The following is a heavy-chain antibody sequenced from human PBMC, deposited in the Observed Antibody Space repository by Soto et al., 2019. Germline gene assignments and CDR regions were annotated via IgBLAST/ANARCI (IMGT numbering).Heavy chain of an antibody. D-gene: IGHD6-19*01. V-gene: IGHV3-9*01. CDR2: ISWNSGSI. Sequence: EVQLVESGGGLVQPGRSLRLSCAASGFTFDDYAMHWVRQAPGKGLEWVSGISWNSGSIGYADSVKGRFTISRDNAKNSLYLQMNSLRAEDTALYYCAKGEYSRGWYGRDYFDYWGQGTLVAVSS. CDR1: GFTFDDYA. CDR3: AKGEYSRGWYGRDYFDY. J-gene: IGHJ4*02.